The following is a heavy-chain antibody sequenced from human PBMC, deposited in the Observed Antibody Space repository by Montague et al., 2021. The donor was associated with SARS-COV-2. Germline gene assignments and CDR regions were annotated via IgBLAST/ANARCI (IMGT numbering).Heavy chain of an antibody. CDR2: VYFNEDT. CDR3: ARGWAFDP. V-gene: IGHV4-59*08. D-gene: IGHD6-19*01. Sequence: SETLSLTCPRLGSWNSGADRKCTRLYSSHHANSNADVYFNEDTKYNPSLQSRVTISIDTSENQFSLRLNSVTAADTAVYFCARGWAFDPWDQGRLVTVSS. J-gene: IGHJ3*01. CDR1: GSWNSGAD.